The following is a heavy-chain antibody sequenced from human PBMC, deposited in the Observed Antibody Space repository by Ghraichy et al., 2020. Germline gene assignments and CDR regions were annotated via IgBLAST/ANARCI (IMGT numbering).Heavy chain of an antibody. J-gene: IGHJ4*02. CDR1: GFIFNTFG. V-gene: IGHV3-30*02. CDR2: VRYDGSNK. CDR3: ARDPLYD. D-gene: IGHD2/OR15-2a*01. Sequence: SCAASGFIFNTFGMHWVRQAPGKGLKWVAYVRYDGSNKYYADSVKGRFTISRDNSKNTLFLQMNSLRADDTAVYYCARDPLYDWGQGTLVIVSS.